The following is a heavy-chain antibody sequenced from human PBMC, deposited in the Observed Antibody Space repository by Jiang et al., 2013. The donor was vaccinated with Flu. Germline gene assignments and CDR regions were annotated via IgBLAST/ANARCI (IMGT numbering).Heavy chain of an antibody. Sequence: VQLVESGGGVVQPGRSLRLSCAASGFTFSSYGMHWVRQAPGKGLEWVAVIWYDGSNKYYADSVKGRFTISRDNSKNTLYLQMNSLRAEDTAVYYCARDQMDYYDSSGYYPLDYWGQGTLVTVSS. CDR3: ARDQMDYYDSSGYYPLDY. D-gene: IGHD3-22*01. CDR1: GFTFSSYG. J-gene: IGHJ4*02. V-gene: IGHV3-33*01. CDR2: IWYDGSNK.